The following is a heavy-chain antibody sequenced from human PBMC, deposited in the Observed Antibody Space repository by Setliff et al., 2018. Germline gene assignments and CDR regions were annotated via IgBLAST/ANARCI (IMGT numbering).Heavy chain of an antibody. V-gene: IGHV4-61*09. J-gene: IGHJ4*02. Sequence: SETLSLTCTVSGGSISSGSNYWSWIRQPARRGLEWIGHIDPSGNTNYHPSLKSRVTISGDTSKNQFSLKLTSVTAADTAVYFCARSLGSGSYYNSRPFYSDYWGQGTLVTVSS. D-gene: IGHD3-10*01. CDR2: IDPSGNT. CDR3: ARSLGSGSYYNSRPFYSDY. CDR1: GGSISSGSNY.